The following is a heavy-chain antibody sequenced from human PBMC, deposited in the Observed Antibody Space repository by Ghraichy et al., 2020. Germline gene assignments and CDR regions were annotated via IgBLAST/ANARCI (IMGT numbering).Heavy chain of an antibody. CDR1: RAHFCTSV. Sequence: SVKVSCKIGRAHFCTSVTRCHLVCRRLLLKGIGWIVVGSGNTNYAQKFQERVTITRDMSTSTAYMELSSLRSEDTAVYYCAAEIIEASAGDYWGQGT. CDR3: AAEIIEASAGDY. V-gene: IGHV1-58*02. D-gene: IGHD6-13*01. J-gene: IGHJ4*02. CDR2: IVVGSGNT.